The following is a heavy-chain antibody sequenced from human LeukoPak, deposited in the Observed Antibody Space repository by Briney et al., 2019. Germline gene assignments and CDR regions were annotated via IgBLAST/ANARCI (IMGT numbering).Heavy chain of an antibody. CDR2: INHSGST. V-gene: IGHV4-34*01. D-gene: IGHD5-18*01. J-gene: IGHJ4*02. CDR3: ARVSGYSYGGNDY. Sequence: PSETLSLTCAVYGASLSGYYWNWIRQPPGKGLEWIGEINHSGSTYYNPSLKSRVTISVDTSKNQFSLKLNSVTAADTAVYYCARVSGYSYGGNDYWGQGTLVTVSS. CDR1: GASLSGYY.